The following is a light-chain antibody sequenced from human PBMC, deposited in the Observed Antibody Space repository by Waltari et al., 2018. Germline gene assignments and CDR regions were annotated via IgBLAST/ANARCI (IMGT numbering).Light chain of an antibody. CDR1: QSISRW. CDR3: QEYSTSALS. V-gene: IGKV1-5*03. J-gene: IGKJ4*01. Sequence: IQMTQSPSLLSASVGASVTISCRASQSISRWLAWYQPKPGQDPKMLIYQSSNLDSWVPSRFRGRGSGTEFTLTVSSLQPDDFATYYCQEYSTSALSFAGGTKLDI. CDR2: QSS.